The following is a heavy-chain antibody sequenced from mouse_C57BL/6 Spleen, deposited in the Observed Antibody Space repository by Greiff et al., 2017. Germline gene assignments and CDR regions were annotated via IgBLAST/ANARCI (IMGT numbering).Heavy chain of an antibody. Sequence: QVQLQQPGAELVMPGASVKLSCKASGYTFTSYWMHWVKQRPGQGLEWIGEIDPSDSYTNYNQKFKGKSTLTVDKSSSTAYMQLSSLTSEDSAVXYCARGDYDVAWFAYWGQGTLVTVSA. CDR1: GYTFTSYW. CDR2: IDPSDSYT. D-gene: IGHD2-4*01. CDR3: ARGDYDVAWFAY. V-gene: IGHV1-69*01. J-gene: IGHJ3*01.